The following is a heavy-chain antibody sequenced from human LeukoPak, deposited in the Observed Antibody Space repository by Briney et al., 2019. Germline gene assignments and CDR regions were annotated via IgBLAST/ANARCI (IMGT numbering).Heavy chain of an antibody. CDR3: ARAAYDYGDPILHFDY. D-gene: IGHD4-17*01. CDR2: IIPIFGIV. J-gene: IGHJ4*02. Sequence: SVKVSCKASGGAFSSYAISWVRQAPGQGLEWMGRIIPIFGIVNYAQKFQGRVTIAADKSTSTAYMELSSLRSEDTAVYYCARAAYDYGDPILHFDYWGQGTLVTVSS. CDR1: GGAFSSYA. V-gene: IGHV1-69*04.